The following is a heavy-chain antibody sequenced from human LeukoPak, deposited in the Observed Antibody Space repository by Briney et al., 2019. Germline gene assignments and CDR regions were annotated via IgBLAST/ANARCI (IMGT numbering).Heavy chain of an antibody. CDR1: GFTFRSYP. J-gene: IGHJ4*02. D-gene: IGHD3-16*01. CDR3: AKPDYG. V-gene: IGHV3-23*01. Sequence: HPGGSLRLSCAASGFTFRSYPMTWVRQAPGKGLAWVSTIGDSAYYADPVKGRFTISRGNSKNTLYLQMNSLRVEDTAVYYCAKPDYGWGQGTLVTVSS. CDR2: IGDSA.